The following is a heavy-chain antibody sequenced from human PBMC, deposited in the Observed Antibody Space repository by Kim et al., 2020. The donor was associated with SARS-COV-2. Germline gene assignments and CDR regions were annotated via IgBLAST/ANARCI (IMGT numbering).Heavy chain of an antibody. CDR1: GFTFSSYA. J-gene: IGHJ6*02. D-gene: IGHD3-10*01. CDR3: AKFMVRGATGYYYYGMDV. Sequence: GGSLRLSCAASGFTFSSYAMSWVRQAPGKGLEWVSAISGSGGSTYYADSVKGRFTISRDNSKNTLYLQMNSLRAEDTAVYYCAKFMVRGATGYYYYGMDVWGQGTTVTVSS. V-gene: IGHV3-23*01. CDR2: ISGSGGST.